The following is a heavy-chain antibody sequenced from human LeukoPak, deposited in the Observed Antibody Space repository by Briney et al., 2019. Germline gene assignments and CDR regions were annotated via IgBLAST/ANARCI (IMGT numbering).Heavy chain of an antibody. CDR3: ARGVVAAAGRTFDF. CDR2: IYYSGAT. CDR1: GGSISSSSYY. Sequence: EPSETLSLTCTVSGGSISSSSYYWGWIRQPPGKGLEWIGSIYYSGATYYNPSLKSRVTISVDTSQNQFSLKLSSLTAADTAVYYCARGVVAAAGRTFDFWGQGTLVTVSS. J-gene: IGHJ4*02. D-gene: IGHD6-13*01. V-gene: IGHV4-39*07.